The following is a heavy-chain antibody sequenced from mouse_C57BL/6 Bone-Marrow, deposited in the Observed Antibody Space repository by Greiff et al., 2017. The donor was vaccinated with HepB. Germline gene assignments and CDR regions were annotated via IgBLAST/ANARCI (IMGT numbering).Heavy chain of an antibody. V-gene: IGHV1-82*01. Sequence: VKLQESGPELVKPGASVKISCKASGYAFSSSWMNWVKQRPGKGLEWIGRIYPGDGDTNYNGKFKGKATLTADKSSSTAYMQLSSLTSEDSAVYFCAGYYGSSFYWGQGTTLTVSS. J-gene: IGHJ2*01. CDR1: GYAFSSSW. D-gene: IGHD1-1*01. CDR2: IYPGDGDT. CDR3: AGYYGSSFY.